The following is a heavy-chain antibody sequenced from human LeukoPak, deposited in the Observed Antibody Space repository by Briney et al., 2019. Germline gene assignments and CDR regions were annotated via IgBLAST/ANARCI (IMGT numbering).Heavy chain of an antibody. CDR1: GFTISTYS. Sequence: GGSLRLSCEGSGFTISTYSMNWVRQAPGKGLEWVSYISSSSNTIYYADSVKGRFTISRDNAKNSLYLQMNSLRAEDTAVYYCTTNYDFWSGYPFDYWGQGTLVTVSS. CDR2: ISSSSNTI. CDR3: TTNYDFWSGYPFDY. V-gene: IGHV3-48*01. D-gene: IGHD3-3*01. J-gene: IGHJ4*02.